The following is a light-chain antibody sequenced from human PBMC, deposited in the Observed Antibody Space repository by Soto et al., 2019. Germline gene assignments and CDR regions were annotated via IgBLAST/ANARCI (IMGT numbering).Light chain of an antibody. Sequence: EIVKTQSPATLSMSPGERDTLSSRASQNIRNSLAWYQQKPDQSPRLLVYDASARATGTPDRVSGSGAGTEFTLTINRLQSEDFAVYYCQQYKDWPLAFGGGTKVEIK. V-gene: IGKV3-15*01. CDR3: QQYKDWPLA. CDR1: QNIRNS. J-gene: IGKJ4*01. CDR2: DAS.